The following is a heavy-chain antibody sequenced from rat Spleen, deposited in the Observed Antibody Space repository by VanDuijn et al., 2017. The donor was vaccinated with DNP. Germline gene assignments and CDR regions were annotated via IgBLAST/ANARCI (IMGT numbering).Heavy chain of an antibody. CDR1: GFSLTSYA. J-gene: IGHJ4*01. Sequence: QVRLRESGPGLVQPSHTLSLTCTVSGFSLTSYAVSWVRQPPGRALDWLAAISSGGDTFYNSALKSRLTISRDSSKTQVFLKGNSLQIEDTAIYYCSRYGGYTALDVWGRGISVTVSS. CDR3: SRYGGYTALDV. D-gene: IGHD1-11*01. CDR2: ISSGGDT. V-gene: IGHV2S12*01.